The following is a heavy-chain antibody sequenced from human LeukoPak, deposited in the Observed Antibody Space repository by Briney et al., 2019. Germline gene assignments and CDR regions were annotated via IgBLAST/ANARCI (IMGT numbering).Heavy chain of an antibody. V-gene: IGHV4-39*01. D-gene: IGHD4-23*01. J-gene: IGHJ4*02. CDR1: GGSISSSSYY. Sequence: SETLSLTCTVSGGSISSSSYYWGWIRQPPGKGLEWIGSIYYSGSTYYNPSLKSRVTISVDTSKNQFSLKLSSVTAADTAVYYCARGSSYGGNSFDYWGQGTLVTVSS. CDR2: IYYSGST. CDR3: ARGSSYGGNSFDY.